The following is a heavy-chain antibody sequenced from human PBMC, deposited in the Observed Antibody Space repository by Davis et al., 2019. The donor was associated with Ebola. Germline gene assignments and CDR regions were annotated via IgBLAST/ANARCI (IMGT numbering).Heavy chain of an antibody. CDR3: AKLKYHYDSSGFGIDH. V-gene: IGHV3-30*18. J-gene: IGHJ4*02. CDR1: GVTFSSYG. CDR2: ISVDGDRK. D-gene: IGHD3-22*01. Sequence: SLKISCAASGVTFSSYGFQWVRQAPGKGLEWVAYISVDGDRKFYVDSVKGRFIVSRDNSANTLYLQMDSLRPDDTAVYYCAKLKYHYDSSGFGIDHWGQGTLVTVSS.